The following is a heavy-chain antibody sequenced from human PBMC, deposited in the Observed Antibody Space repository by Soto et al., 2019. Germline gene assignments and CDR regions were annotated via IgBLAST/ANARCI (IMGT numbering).Heavy chain of an antibody. D-gene: IGHD5-18*01. J-gene: IGHJ6*02. CDR1: GYSFTSYW. CDR2: IDPSDSYT. Sequence: GESLKISCKGSGYSFTSYWISWVRQMPGKGLEWMGRIDPSDSYTNYSPSFQGHVTISADKSISTAYLQWSSLKASDTAMYYCESLDKAMVGDYRIDVWGQGTKVTVYS. CDR3: ESLDKAMVGDYRIDV. V-gene: IGHV5-10-1*01.